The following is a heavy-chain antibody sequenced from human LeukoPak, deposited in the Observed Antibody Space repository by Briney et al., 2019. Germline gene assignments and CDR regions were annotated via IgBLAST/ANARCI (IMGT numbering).Heavy chain of an antibody. Sequence: PGGSLRLSCAASGFTFSSYSMNWVRQAPGKGLEWVSSISSSSSYIYYADSVKGRFTISRDNAKNTLFLQMNSLRAEDTAVYYCARARVASFDYWGQGTLVTVSS. CDR1: GFTFSSYS. D-gene: IGHD2-15*01. V-gene: IGHV3-21*01. CDR2: ISSSSSYI. J-gene: IGHJ4*02. CDR3: ARARVASFDY.